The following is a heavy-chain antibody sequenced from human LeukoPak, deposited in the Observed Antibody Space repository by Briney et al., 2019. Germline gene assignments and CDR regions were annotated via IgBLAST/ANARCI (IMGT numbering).Heavy chain of an antibody. J-gene: IGHJ5*02. D-gene: IGHD3-10*01. CDR2: IYYSGST. CDR1: GGSISSYY. Sequence: SETLSLTCAVSGGSISSYYWIWIRQPPGKGLECIGEIYYSGSTNYNPSFKSRVTISVDTSKNQFSLKLSSVTAADTAVYYCARVGAMYYYGSEPHWFDPWGQGTLVTVSS. V-gene: IGHV4-59*01. CDR3: ARVGAMYYYGSEPHWFDP.